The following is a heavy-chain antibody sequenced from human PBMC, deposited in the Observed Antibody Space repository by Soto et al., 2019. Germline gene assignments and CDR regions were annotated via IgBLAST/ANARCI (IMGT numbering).Heavy chain of an antibody. CDR3: ARDVGPVTIFGEALSGYFDF. Sequence: PGGSLSLSSAVSGFSFGNYCMSWVRQAPGKGLEWLASKKEDGSERYYLDSVKGRFTISRDNAKDSLSLQMNSLRGEDTAFYYCARDVGPVTIFGEALSGYFDFWGQGTLVTVSS. CDR2: KKEDGSER. D-gene: IGHD3-3*01. CDR1: GFSFGNYC. J-gene: IGHJ4*02. V-gene: IGHV3-7*03.